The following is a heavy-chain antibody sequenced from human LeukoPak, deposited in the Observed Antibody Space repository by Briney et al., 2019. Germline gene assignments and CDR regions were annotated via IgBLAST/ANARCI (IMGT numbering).Heavy chain of an antibody. CDR3: ARGLSASIADY. Sequence: GGSLRLSCAASGFTFSDFWMHWVRQAPGKGLVWVSRISSDGSSTTYADSVKGRFTISRDNDKSTLYLQMNSLRAEDTAIYYCARGLSASIADYWGQGTLVTVSS. CDR2: ISSDGSST. V-gene: IGHV3-74*01. D-gene: IGHD2-2*01. J-gene: IGHJ4*02. CDR1: GFTFSDFW.